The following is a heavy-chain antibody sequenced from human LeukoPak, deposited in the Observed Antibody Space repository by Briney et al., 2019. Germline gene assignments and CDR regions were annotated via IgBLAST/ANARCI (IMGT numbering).Heavy chain of an antibody. V-gene: IGHV5-51*01. J-gene: IGHJ3*02. D-gene: IGHD1-26*01. CDR3: ARARGTYANDAFDI. Sequence: GESLKISCKGSGYSFTNYWIGWVRQMPGKGLEWMGIIFPADSNTRYSPSFQGQVTISPDKSLRTAYLHWGSLRSSDTAMYYCARARGTYANDAFDIWGQGTMVTVSP. CDR1: GYSFTNYW. CDR2: IFPADSNT.